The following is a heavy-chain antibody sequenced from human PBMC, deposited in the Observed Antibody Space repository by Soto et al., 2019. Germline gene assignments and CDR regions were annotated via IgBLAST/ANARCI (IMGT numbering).Heavy chain of an antibody. D-gene: IGHD6-6*01. V-gene: IGHV1-2*02. CDR2: INPNSGGT. CDR3: ARATEYSSSFDT. J-gene: IGHJ5*02. CDR1: GYTFTGYY. Sequence: ASVKVSCKASGYTFTGYYMHWVRQAPGQGLEWMGWINPNSGGTNYAQKFQGRVTMTRDTSISTAYMELSRLRSDDTAVYYCARATEYSSSFDTWGQGTLVTVSS.